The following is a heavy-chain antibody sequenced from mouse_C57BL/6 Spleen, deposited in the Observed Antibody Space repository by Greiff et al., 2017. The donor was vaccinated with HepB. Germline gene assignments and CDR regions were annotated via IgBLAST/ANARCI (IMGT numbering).Heavy chain of an antibody. D-gene: IGHD1-1*01. CDR3: GDYYGNGY. V-gene: IGHV1-22*01. Sequence: VQLQQSGPELVKPGASVKMSCKASGYTFTDYNMHWVKQSHGKSLGWIGYINPNNGGTSYNQKFKGKATLTVNKSSSTAYMELRSLTSENSAVYYCGDYYGNGYWGQGTTLTVSS. J-gene: IGHJ2*01. CDR2: INPNNGGT. CDR1: GYTFTDYN.